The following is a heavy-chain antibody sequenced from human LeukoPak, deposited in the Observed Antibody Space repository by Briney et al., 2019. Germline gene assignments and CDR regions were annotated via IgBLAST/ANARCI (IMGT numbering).Heavy chain of an antibody. CDR1: GGSFSGYY. V-gene: IGHV4-34*01. D-gene: IGHD4-17*01. J-gene: IGHJ4*02. Sequence: SETLSLTCAVYGGSFSGYYWSWIRQPPGKGLEWIGEINHSGSTNYNPSPKSRVTISVDTSKNQFSLKLSSVTAADTAVYYCARTLFDYGDYHGGIFDYWGQGTLVTVSS. CDR3: ARTLFDYGDYHGGIFDY. CDR2: INHSGST.